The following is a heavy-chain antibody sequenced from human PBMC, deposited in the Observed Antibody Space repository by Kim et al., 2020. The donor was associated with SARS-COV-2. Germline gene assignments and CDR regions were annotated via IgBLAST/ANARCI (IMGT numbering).Heavy chain of an antibody. CDR2: IYVSGST. CDR3: ARENSASDRPLDY. CDR1: GDSISNYY. V-gene: IGHV4-4*07. Sequence: SETLSLTCTVSGDSISNYYWTWIRQPAGKGLEWIGRIYVSGSTNYSPSLRTRVTMSVDTSKNQFSLKLASVTAADTAAYYCARENSASDRPLDYWGRGT. J-gene: IGHJ4*01. D-gene: IGHD1-26*01.